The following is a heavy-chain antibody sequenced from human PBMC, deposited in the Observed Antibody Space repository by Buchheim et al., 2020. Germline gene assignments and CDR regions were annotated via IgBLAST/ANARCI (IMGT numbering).Heavy chain of an antibody. CDR2: SWYDGVNK. Sequence: QVQLVESGGGVVQPGGSLRLSCAASGFTFSNYGMHWVRQAPGKGLEWVAVSWYDGVNKYYADSVTGRFTISRDNSKNTLYLQMNSLRAEDTAVYYCARTGSEWLSPFDSWGQGSL. V-gene: IGHV3-33*01. D-gene: IGHD3-3*01. CDR3: ARTGSEWLSPFDS. CDR1: GFTFSNYG. J-gene: IGHJ4*02.